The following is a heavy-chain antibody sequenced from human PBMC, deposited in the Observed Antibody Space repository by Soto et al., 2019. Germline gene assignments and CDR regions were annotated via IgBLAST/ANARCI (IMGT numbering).Heavy chain of an antibody. Sequence: DVQLLESGGDLVQPGGSLRLSCIASGFTFRSYAMAWVRLAPGEDLEWVSAIGTSGTPTLYADSVKSRFSISRDDSRNTVSLQMNSLGVEDTATYYCTRILWSSRRDALDIWGQGTTVTVSS. CDR1: GFTFRSYA. D-gene: IGHD2-21*01. CDR2: IGTSGTPT. J-gene: IGHJ6*02. CDR3: TRILWSSRRDALDI. V-gene: IGHV3-23*01.